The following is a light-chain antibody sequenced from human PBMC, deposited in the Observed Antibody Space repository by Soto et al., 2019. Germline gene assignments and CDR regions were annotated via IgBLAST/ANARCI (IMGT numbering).Light chain of an antibody. V-gene: IGLV2-8*01. CDR2: EVS. CDR1: SSDVGGYNY. Sequence: QSALTQPPSASGSPGQSVTISCAGTSSDVGGYNYVSSYQQYPGKVPKLMIYEVSERPSGVPDRFSGSKSGNTAFLTVSRLQAEDEADYYCLSYADTAYVFGTGTKVTVL. J-gene: IGLJ1*01. CDR3: LSYADTAYV.